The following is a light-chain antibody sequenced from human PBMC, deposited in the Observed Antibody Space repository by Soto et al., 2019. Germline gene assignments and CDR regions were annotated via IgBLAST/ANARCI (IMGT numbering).Light chain of an antibody. V-gene: IGKV1D-12*01. J-gene: IGKJ2*02. Sequence: DIQMTQSPSSVSASVGDRVTITCRASRDISTWLAWYQQKPGKAPKLLIYGASNLQSGVPSRFSGRGSGTDFTLTISSLQHEDFATYYCQQANSFPCIFAQGTKVDIK. CDR1: RDISTW. CDR3: QQANSFPCI. CDR2: GAS.